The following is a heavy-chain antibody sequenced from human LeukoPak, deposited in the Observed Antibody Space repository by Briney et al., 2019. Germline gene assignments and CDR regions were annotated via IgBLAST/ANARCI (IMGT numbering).Heavy chain of an antibody. D-gene: IGHD3-9*01. Sequence: SETLSLTCTVSGGSISSYYWSWIRQPAGKGLEWIGRIYTSGSTNYNPSLKSRVTISVDKSKNQFSLKLSSVTAADTAVYYCARGTTGYIKETGIDYYYYYYMDVWGKGTTVTVSS. V-gene: IGHV4-4*07. J-gene: IGHJ6*03. CDR3: ARGTTGYIKETGIDYYYYYYMDV. CDR1: GGSISSYY. CDR2: IYTSGST.